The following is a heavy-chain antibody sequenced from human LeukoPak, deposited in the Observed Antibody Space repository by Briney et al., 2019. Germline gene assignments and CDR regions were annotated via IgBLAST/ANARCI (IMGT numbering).Heavy chain of an antibody. J-gene: IGHJ5*02. Sequence: PSQTLSLTCTVSGGSISSGGYYWSWIRQHPGKGLEWIGYIYYSGSTYYSPSLKSRVTISVDTSKNQFSLKLSSVTAADTAVYYCARGGIGATMVRGVPSPGNWVDPWGQGTLVTVSS. D-gene: IGHD3-10*01. CDR2: IYYSGST. CDR1: GGSISSGGYY. V-gene: IGHV4-31*03. CDR3: ARGGIGATMVRGVPSPGNWVDP.